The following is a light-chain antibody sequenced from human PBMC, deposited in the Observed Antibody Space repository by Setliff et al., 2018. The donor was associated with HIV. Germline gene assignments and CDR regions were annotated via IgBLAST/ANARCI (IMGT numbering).Light chain of an antibody. CDR2: EVT. J-gene: IGLJ1*01. CDR1: SSDIGTYNF. V-gene: IGLV2-14*01. CDR3: TSYTSRNTLV. Sequence: QSVLTQPASVSGSPGQSITISCTGTSSDIGTYNFVSWYQQHPGRAPKLIIYEVTNRPSWVSSRFSGSKSGNTASLTISGLQTEDEADYYCTSYTSRNTLVFGTGTKVTVL.